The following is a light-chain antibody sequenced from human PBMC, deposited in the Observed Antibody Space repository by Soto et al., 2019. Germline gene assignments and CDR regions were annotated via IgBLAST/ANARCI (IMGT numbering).Light chain of an antibody. CDR3: QQRSTWPLIT. Sequence: EIVLTQSPGTLSLSPGERATLSCRASQSVSTYLAWYQQKPGLAPRRLIYDTSNRATGIPARFSGSGSGTDFTLTISSLEPEDFAVYYCQQRSTWPLITFGQGTRLEI. CDR2: DTS. CDR1: QSVSTY. V-gene: IGKV3-11*01. J-gene: IGKJ5*01.